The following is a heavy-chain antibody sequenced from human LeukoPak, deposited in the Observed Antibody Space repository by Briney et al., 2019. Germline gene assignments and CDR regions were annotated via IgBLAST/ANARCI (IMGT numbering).Heavy chain of an antibody. CDR1: GGSVSSGSYY. D-gene: IGHD3-10*01. CDR2: IYYSGST. J-gene: IGHJ1*01. CDR3: ARHYYGSGSYFYFQH. Sequence: SETLSLTCTVSGGSVSSGSYYWSWIRQPPGKGLEWIGYIYYSGSTNYNPSLKSRVTISVDTSKNQFSLKLSSVTAADTAVYYCARHYYGSGSYFYFQHWGQGTLVTVSS. V-gene: IGHV4-61*01.